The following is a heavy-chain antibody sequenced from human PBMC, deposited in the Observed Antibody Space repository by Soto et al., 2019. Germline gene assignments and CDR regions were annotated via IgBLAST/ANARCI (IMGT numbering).Heavy chain of an antibody. V-gene: IGHV1-58*01. CDR3: AADQIGNYDFWSGYGGMDV. Sequence: SVKVSCKASGFTFTSSAVQWVRQARGQRLERIGWIVVGSGNTNYAQKFQERVTITRDMSTSTAYMELSSLRSEDTAVYYCAADQIGNYDFWSGYGGMDVWGQGTTVTSP. CDR1: GFTFTSSA. J-gene: IGHJ6*02. CDR2: IVVGSGNT. D-gene: IGHD3-3*01.